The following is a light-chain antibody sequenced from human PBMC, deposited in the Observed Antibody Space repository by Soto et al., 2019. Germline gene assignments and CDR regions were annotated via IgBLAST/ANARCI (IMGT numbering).Light chain of an antibody. CDR2: GTN. CDR3: AAWDDSLSGVV. Sequence: QSVLTQPPSASGTPGQRVTISCSGSSSNIGSYTVNWYQHLPGMAPKLLIYGTNQRPSGVPDRFSGSESGTSASLAISGLQSDDEADYYCAAWDDSLSGVVFGGGTKLTVL. J-gene: IGLJ2*01. CDR1: SSNIGSYT. V-gene: IGLV1-44*01.